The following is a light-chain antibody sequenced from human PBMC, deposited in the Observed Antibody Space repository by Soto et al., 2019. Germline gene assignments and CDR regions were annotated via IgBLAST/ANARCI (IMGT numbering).Light chain of an antibody. J-gene: IGLJ3*02. CDR1: SSAVGGYNL. CDR2: DVS. CDR3: CSYAGSSLGV. V-gene: IGLV2-11*01. Sequence: QSALTQPRSVSESPGQSVTISCTGTSSAVGGYNLVSWYQQHPGKAPKLVIYDVSKWPSGVPGRFFGSKSGNTASLTISGLQAEDEADYYCCSYAGSSLGVFGGGTKLTVL.